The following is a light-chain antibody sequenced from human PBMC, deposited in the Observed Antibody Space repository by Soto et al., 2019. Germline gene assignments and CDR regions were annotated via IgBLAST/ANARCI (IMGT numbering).Light chain of an antibody. V-gene: IGLV1-40*01. CDR2: XXX. J-gene: IGLJ2*01. CDR3: QSYDSSKSVL. Sequence: QSVLTQPPSVSGAPGQRVTISCTGSSSNIGAGYDVHWYQQLPGIAPKLLIXXXXNXXXXXXXXXXXXKSGTSASLAITGXXAEDXADYCCQSYDSSKSVLFGGGTKLTVL. CDR1: SSNIGAGYD.